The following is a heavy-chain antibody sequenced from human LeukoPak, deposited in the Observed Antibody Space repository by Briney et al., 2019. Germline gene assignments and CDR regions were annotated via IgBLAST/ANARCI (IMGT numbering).Heavy chain of an antibody. CDR1: GFAFKNYW. CDR2: IKEDGSDK. Sequence: PGGSLRLSCAASGFAFKNYWMTWVRQAPGKGLEWVANIKEDGSDKYYVDSVKGRFTISRDNAQNSLYLQMNSLRAEDTAVYYCARDTSGKSGWHYFDYWGQGTLVTVSS. CDR3: ARDTSGKSGWHYFDY. V-gene: IGHV3-7*01. J-gene: IGHJ4*02. D-gene: IGHD6-19*01.